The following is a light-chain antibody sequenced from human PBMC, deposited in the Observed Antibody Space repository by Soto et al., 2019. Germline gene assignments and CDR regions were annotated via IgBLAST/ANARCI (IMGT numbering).Light chain of an antibody. CDR3: SSYAGSNNFVV. V-gene: IGLV2-8*01. CDR2: EVS. J-gene: IGLJ2*01. CDR1: SSDVGGYNY. Sequence: QSALTQPPSASGSPGQSVTISCTGASSDVGGYNYVYWYQQHPGKAPKLMIYEVSKRPSGVPDRFSGSKSDNTASLTVSGLQAEDEADYYCSSYAGSNNFVVFGGGTKLTVL.